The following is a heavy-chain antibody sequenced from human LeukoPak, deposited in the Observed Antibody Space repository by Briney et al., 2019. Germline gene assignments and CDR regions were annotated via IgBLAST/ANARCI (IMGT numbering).Heavy chain of an antibody. CDR1: GFTFSSYS. CDR2: ISSSSSYI. J-gene: IGHJ4*02. V-gene: IGHV3-21*01. CDR3: ARYVVASACFDS. Sequence: GGSLRLSCAASGFTFSSYSMNWVRQAPGKGLEWVSSISSSSSYIYYADSVKGRFTISRDNAKNTLYLQMSSLRAEDTAVYYCARYVVASACFDSWGQGTPVTVSS. D-gene: IGHD2-21*01.